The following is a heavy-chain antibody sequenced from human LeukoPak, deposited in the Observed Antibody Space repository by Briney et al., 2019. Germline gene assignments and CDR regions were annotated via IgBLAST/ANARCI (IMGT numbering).Heavy chain of an antibody. CDR1: GGSLSSTNW. CDR2: ISLTGET. Sequence: SETLSLTCGVSGGSLSSTNWWSWVRQPPGQGPEWSGEISLTGETNYNPSLNGRVTMSLDGYSNQLSLALTYVTAAVTAIYYCSRESGAFCPFGYWGRGTRDIVPP. CDR3: SRESGAFCPFGY. V-gene: IGHV4-4*02. D-gene: IGHD5-12*01. J-gene: IGHJ4*02.